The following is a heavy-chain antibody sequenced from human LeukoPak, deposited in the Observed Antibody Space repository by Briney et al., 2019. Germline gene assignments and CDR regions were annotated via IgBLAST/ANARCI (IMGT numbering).Heavy chain of an antibody. CDR1: GFTFSSYG. V-gene: IGHV3-30*02. D-gene: IGHD2-2*01. J-gene: IGHJ6*02. CDR2: IRYDGSNK. CDR3: AKEVGWLVVVPAAYYGTDV. Sequence: GGSLRLSCAASGFTFSSYGMHWVRQAPGKGLEWVAFIRYDGSNKYYADSVKGRFTISRDNSKNTLYLQMNSLRAEDTAVYYCAKEVGWLVVVPAAYYGTDVWGQGTTVTVSS.